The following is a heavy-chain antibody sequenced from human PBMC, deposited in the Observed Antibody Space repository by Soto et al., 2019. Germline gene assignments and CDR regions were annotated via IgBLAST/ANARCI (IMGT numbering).Heavy chain of an antibody. D-gene: IGHD1-26*01. CDR2: ISSSSSYI. V-gene: IGHV3-21*01. Sequence: EVQLVESGGGLVKPGGSLRLSCAASGFTFSSYSMNWVRQAPGKGLEWVSSISSSSSYIYYADSVKGRFTISRDNAKNSLDLQMNSLRAEDTAVYYCARDVHIEWELHRFDPWGQGTLVTVSS. CDR3: ARDVHIEWELHRFDP. J-gene: IGHJ5*02. CDR1: GFTFSSYS.